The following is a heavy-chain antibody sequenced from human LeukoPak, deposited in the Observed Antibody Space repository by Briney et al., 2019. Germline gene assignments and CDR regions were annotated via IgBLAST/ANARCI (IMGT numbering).Heavy chain of an antibody. V-gene: IGHV1-8*03. CDR3: ARTLRPYWYSGSHDAFDI. CDR1: GYTFTSYD. Sequence: GASVKVSCKASGYTFTSYDINWVRQATGQGLEWMGWMNPNSGNTGYAQNFQGRVTITRHTSISTAYMELSSLRSEDTAVYYCARTLRPYWYSGSHDAFDIWGQGTMVTVSS. D-gene: IGHD1-26*01. J-gene: IGHJ3*02. CDR2: MNPNSGNT.